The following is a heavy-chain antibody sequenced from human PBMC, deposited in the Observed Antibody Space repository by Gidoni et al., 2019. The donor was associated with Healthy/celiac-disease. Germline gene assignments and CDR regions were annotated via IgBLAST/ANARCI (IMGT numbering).Heavy chain of an antibody. V-gene: IGHV3-23*01. J-gene: IGHJ3*02. CDR3: AKDQDGDALDI. Sequence: SVKGRFTISRDNSKNTLYLQMNSLRAEDTAVYYCAKDQDGDALDIWGQATMVTVSS.